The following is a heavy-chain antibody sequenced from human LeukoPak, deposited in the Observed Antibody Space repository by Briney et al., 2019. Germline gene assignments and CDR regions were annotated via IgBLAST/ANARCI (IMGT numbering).Heavy chain of an antibody. CDR1: GFRFSNYW. CDR3: VRFGPDHDMGL. V-gene: IGHV3-7*01. Sequence: QPGGSLRLSCAAAGFRFSNYWMTWVRQAPEKGLEWLARIKTDGSETYYVDSVKGRFTISRDNAKSSLYLQMNSLRVEDTAVYHCVRFGPDHDMGLWGQGTTVIVS. CDR2: IKTDGSET. D-gene: IGHD3-16*01. J-gene: IGHJ6*02.